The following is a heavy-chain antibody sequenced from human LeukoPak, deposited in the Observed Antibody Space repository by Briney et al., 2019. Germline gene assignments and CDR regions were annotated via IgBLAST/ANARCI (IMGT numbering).Heavy chain of an antibody. CDR3: ASQDSSGWYRNWFDP. CDR2: INHSGST. CDR1: GGSFSGYY. V-gene: IGHV4-34*01. D-gene: IGHD6-19*01. Sequence: SETLSLTCAVYGGSFSGYYWSWIRQPPGKGLEWIGEINHSGSTNYNPSLKSRVTMSVDTSKNQFSLKLSSVTAADTAVYYCASQDSSGWYRNWFDPWGQGTLVTVSS. J-gene: IGHJ5*02.